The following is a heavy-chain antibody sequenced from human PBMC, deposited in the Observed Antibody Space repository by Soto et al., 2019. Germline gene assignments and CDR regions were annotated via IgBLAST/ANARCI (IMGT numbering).Heavy chain of an antibody. J-gene: IGHJ6*02. Sequence: QVQLVESGGGVVQPGRSLRLSCAASGFTFSSYGMHWVRQAPGKGLEWVAVIWYDGSNKYYADSVKGRFTISRDNSKNTLYLQMNSQRAEDTAVDYWANTMYYYDSSGYYSPGYYYGMDVWGQGTTVPVSS. D-gene: IGHD3-22*01. CDR3: ANTMYYYDSSGYYSPGYYYGMDV. V-gene: IGHV3-33*06. CDR2: IWYDGSNK. CDR1: GFTFSSYG.